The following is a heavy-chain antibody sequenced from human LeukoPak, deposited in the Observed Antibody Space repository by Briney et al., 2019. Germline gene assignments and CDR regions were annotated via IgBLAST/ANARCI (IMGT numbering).Heavy chain of an antibody. Sequence: ASVKVSCKASGYTFTSYDINWVRQATGQGLEWMGWMNPNSGNTGYAQKFQGRVTITRNTSISTAYMELSSLRSEDTAVYYCARGQLDYDFWSGWTGSDYWGQGTLVTVSS. CDR2: MNPNSGNT. CDR3: ARGQLDYDFWSGWTGSDY. CDR1: GYTFTSYD. V-gene: IGHV1-8*01. J-gene: IGHJ4*02. D-gene: IGHD3-3*01.